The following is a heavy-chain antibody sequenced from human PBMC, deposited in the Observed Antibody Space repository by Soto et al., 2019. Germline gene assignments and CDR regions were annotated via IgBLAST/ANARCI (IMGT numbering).Heavy chain of an antibody. J-gene: IGHJ6*03. Sequence: ASVKVSCKASGYTFTSYGISWVRQAPGQGLEWMGWISAYNGNTNYAQKLQGRVTMTTDTSTSTAYMELRSLRSDDTAVYYCARTQSEWGLIGVVPAPTYYYYMDVWGKGTKVTVSS. CDR2: ISAYNGNT. CDR1: GYTFTSYG. CDR3: ARTQSEWGLIGVVPAPTYYYYMDV. V-gene: IGHV1-18*01. D-gene: IGHD2-2*01.